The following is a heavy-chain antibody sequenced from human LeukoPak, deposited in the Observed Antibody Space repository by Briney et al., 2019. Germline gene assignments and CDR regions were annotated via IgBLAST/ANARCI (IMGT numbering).Heavy chain of an antibody. J-gene: IGHJ5*02. Sequence: GASVKVSCKASGFTFTSSAMQWVRQARGQRLEWIGWIVVGSGNTNYAQKFQERVTITRDTSASTAYMELSSLRSEDMAVYYCAREKAVDPYNWFDPWGQGTLVTVSS. CDR3: AREKAVDPYNWFDP. CDR2: IVVGSGNT. D-gene: IGHD6-19*01. V-gene: IGHV1-58*02. CDR1: GFTFTSSA.